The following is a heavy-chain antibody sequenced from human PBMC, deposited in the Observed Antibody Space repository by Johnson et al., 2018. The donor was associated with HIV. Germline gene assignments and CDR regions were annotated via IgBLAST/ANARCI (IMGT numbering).Heavy chain of an antibody. CDR3: AIGRGEFPRHAFDI. D-gene: IGHD3-10*01. J-gene: IGHJ3*02. Sequence: QVQLVESGGGLVKPGGSLRLSCKASGFTFSDYFMSWIRQAPGKGLECISYISSSGSSIYYTDSLKGRFTISRDNAKNSLYLQMNSLKAEDTGVYYCAIGRGEFPRHAFDIWGQGTMVTVSS. CDR2: ISSSGSSI. CDR1: GFTFSDYF. V-gene: IGHV3-11*04.